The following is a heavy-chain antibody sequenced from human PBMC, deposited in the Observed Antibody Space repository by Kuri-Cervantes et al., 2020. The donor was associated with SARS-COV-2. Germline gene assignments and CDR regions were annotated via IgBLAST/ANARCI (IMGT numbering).Heavy chain of an antibody. Sequence: SVKVSCKASGGTFSSYAISWVRQAPGQGLEGMGGIIPIFGTANYAQKFQGRVTTTTDGSTSTAYMELSSLRSEDTAVYYCARATGPPGYFDYWGQGTLVTVSS. J-gene: IGHJ4*02. CDR3: ARATGPPGYFDY. CDR2: IIPIFGTA. V-gene: IGHV1-69*05. CDR1: GGTFSSYA.